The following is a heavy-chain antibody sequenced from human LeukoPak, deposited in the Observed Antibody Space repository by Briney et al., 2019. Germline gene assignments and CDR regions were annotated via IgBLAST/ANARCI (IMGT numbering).Heavy chain of an antibody. CDR2: ISSSSSYI. CDR1: GFTFSSYS. V-gene: IGHV3-21*01. J-gene: IGHJ4*02. CDR3: ARDRDDSSSLDY. D-gene: IGHD6-13*01. Sequence: GGSLRLSCAASGFTFSSYSMNWVRQAPGKGLEWVSSISSSSSYIYYADSVKGRFTISRDNAKNSLYLQMNSLRAEDTAVYYCARDRDDSSSLDYWGQGTLVTVSS.